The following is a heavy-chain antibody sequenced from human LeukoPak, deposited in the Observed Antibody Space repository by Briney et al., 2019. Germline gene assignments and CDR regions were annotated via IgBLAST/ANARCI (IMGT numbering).Heavy chain of an antibody. D-gene: IGHD3-22*01. CDR2: ISYDGSNK. CDR3: AREVYYYDSSGYSARSAYYFDY. Sequence: GGSLRLSCAASGFTFSSYWMSWVRQAPGKGLEWVAVISYDGSNKYYADSVKGRFTISRDNSKNTLYLQMNSLRAEDTAVYYCAREVYYYDSSGYSARSAYYFDYWGQGALVTVSS. J-gene: IGHJ4*02. V-gene: IGHV3-30*03. CDR1: GFTFSSYW.